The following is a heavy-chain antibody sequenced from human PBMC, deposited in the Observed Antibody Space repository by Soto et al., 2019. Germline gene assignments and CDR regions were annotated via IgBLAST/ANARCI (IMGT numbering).Heavy chain of an antibody. J-gene: IGHJ6*02. CDR2: MNPNSGNT. D-gene: IGHD3-3*01. CDR1: GYTFTSYD. V-gene: IGHV1-8*01. CDR3: ARGTRITIFGVVIPYYYYGMDV. Sequence: QVQLVQSGAEVKKPGASVKVSCKASGYTFTSYDINWVRQATGQGLEWMGWMNPNSGNTGYAQKFQGRVTMTRNTSISTAYMELSSLRSEDTAVYYCARGTRITIFGVVIPYYYYGMDVWGQGTTVTVSS.